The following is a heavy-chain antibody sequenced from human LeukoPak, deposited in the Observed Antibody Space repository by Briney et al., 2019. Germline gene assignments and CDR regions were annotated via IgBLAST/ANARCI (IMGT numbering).Heavy chain of an antibody. V-gene: IGHV3-30*03. CDR3: TRDWPMRAEVGTVYFDY. J-gene: IGHJ4*02. CDR1: GVTLSPYG. Sequence: PGGSLRLSCAASGVTLSPYGMHWVRQAPGKGLEWVAVISYEGGTQHYADSVKGRFSIFRDDSKNTVYLQMNSLRAEDTAIYYYTRDWPMRAEVGTVYFDYWGQGTLVTVSS. D-gene: IGHD6-13*01. CDR2: ISYEGGTQ.